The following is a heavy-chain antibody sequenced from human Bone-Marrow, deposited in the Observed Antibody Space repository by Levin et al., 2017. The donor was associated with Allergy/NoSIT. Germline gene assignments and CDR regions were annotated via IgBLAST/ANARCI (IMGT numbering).Heavy chain of an antibody. D-gene: IGHD5-18*01. CDR3: AKDLVPEGYTYGYGLTD. Sequence: GGSLRLSCAASGFTFSTYVMHWVRQAPGKGLEWVAVISFDGSFKEYADSVKGRFTISRDNSKNTLHLQMNSLRPEDTAVYYCAKDLVPEGYTYGYGLTDWGQGTLVTVSS. CDR2: ISFDGSFK. CDR1: GFTFSTYV. J-gene: IGHJ4*02. V-gene: IGHV3-30*18.